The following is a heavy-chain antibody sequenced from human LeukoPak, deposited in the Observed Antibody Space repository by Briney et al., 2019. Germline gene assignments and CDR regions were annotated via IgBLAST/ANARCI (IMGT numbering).Heavy chain of an antibody. V-gene: IGHV3-30*02. CDR1: GFTFSDYG. D-gene: IGHD6-13*01. J-gene: IGHJ6*03. CDR2: IRYDGSIK. CDR3: ARCSSYYYYYMDV. Sequence: PGGSLRLSCAASGFTFSDYGMVWVRQAPGKGLEWVAFIRYDGSIKYYTDSVKDRFTVSRDNSRNTPYLQMNSLRDEDTAVYYCARCSSYYYYYMDVWGKGTTVTVSS.